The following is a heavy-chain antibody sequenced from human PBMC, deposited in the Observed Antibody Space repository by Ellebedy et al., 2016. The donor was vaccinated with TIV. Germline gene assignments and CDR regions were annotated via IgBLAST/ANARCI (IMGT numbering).Heavy chain of an antibody. J-gene: IGHJ4*02. D-gene: IGHD6-19*01. Sequence: GESLKISXAASGFTFSSYWMSWVRQAPGKGLEWVTNIKQDGSKKYYADSVKGRFTISRDNAKNSLYLQMNSLRAEDPAVYYCARVGWLVGVDYWGQGTLVTVSS. CDR1: GFTFSSYW. CDR3: ARVGWLVGVDY. CDR2: IKQDGSKK. V-gene: IGHV3-7*01.